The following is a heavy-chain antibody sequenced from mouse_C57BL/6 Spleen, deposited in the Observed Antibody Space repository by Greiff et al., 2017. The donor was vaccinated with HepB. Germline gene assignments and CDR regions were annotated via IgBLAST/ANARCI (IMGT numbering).Heavy chain of an antibody. D-gene: IGHD1-1*01. J-gene: IGHJ4*01. CDR3: ARGVVANPLYAMDY. CDR2: INPYNGDT. Sequence: EVQLQQSGPELVKPGDSVKISCKASGYSFTGYFMNWVMQSHGKSLEWIGRINPYNGDTFYNQKFKGKATLTVDKSSSTAHMELRSLTSEDSAVYYCARGVVANPLYAMDYWGQGTSVTVSS. V-gene: IGHV1-20*01. CDR1: GYSFTGYF.